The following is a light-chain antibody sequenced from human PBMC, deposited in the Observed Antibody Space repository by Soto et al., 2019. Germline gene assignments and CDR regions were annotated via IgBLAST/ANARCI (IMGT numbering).Light chain of an antibody. Sequence: QSALTQPPSASGSPGQSVTISCTGTSSDVGVYNSVSWYQQHPGKAPRLMIDEVSKRPSAVPDRFSGYKSGSTASLTVSWLQAEDEADYYFSSYAGRLVFGGGPKLTV. J-gene: IGLJ2*01. CDR2: EVS. CDR3: SSYAGRLV. V-gene: IGLV2-8*01. CDR1: SSDVGVYNS.